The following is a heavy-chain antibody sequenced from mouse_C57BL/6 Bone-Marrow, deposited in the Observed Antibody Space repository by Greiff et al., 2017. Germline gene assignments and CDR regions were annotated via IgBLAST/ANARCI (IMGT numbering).Heavy chain of an antibody. V-gene: IGHV14-4*01. CDR2: IDPENGDT. Sequence: EVQRVESGAELVRPGASVKLSCTASGFNIKDDYMHWVKQRPEQGLEWIGWIDPENGDTEYASKFQGKATITADTSSNTAYLQLSSLTSEDTAVYYCTTPIYYAMDYWGQGTSVTVSS. CDR3: TTPIYYAMDY. J-gene: IGHJ4*01. CDR1: GFNIKDDY.